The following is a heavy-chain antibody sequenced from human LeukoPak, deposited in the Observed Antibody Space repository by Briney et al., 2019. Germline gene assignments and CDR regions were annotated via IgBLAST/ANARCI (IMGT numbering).Heavy chain of an antibody. V-gene: IGHV3-23*01. CDR1: GFTFSSYA. J-gene: IGHJ6*02. Sequence: PGGSLRLSCAASGFTFSSYAMNWVRQAPGKGLEWVSVISGSAGSTYYGDSVKGRFTISRDNSKNTLYLQTNSLRAADTAVYYCAKDSSSSNYYYGMDVWGQGTTVTVSS. D-gene: IGHD6-6*01. CDR3: AKDSSSSNYYYGMDV. CDR2: ISGSAGST.